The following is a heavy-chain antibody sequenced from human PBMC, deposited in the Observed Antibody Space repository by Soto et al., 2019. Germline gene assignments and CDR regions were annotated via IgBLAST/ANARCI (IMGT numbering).Heavy chain of an antibody. CDR1: GGSISSYY. D-gene: IGHD6-19*01. CDR3: ARGGSSGSSYRGTRAFDI. J-gene: IGHJ3*02. V-gene: IGHV4-59*01. CDR2: IYCSGST. Sequence: SETLSLTCTVSGGSISSYYWSWIRQPPGKGLEWIGYIYCSGSTNYNPSLKSRVTISVDTSKNQFSLKLSSVTAADTAVYYCARGGSSGSSYRGTRAFDIWGQGTMVTVSS.